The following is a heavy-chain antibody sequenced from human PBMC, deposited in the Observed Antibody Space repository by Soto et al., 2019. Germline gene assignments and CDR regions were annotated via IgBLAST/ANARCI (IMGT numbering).Heavy chain of an antibody. Sequence: GGSLRLSCAASGFTFSIYEMNWVRQAPGKGLEWVSYISSSGSTIYYADSVKGRFTISRDNAKNSLYLQMNRLSAEDTAVYYCARDHKGGYFYYGIDVWGQGTTVTVSS. CDR1: GFTFSIYE. CDR2: ISSSGSTI. CDR3: ARDHKGGYFYYGIDV. V-gene: IGHV3-48*03. J-gene: IGHJ6*02. D-gene: IGHD6-25*01.